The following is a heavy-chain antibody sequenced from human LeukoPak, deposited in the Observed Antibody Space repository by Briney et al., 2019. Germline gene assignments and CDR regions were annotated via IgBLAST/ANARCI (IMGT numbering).Heavy chain of an antibody. D-gene: IGHD3-16*01. J-gene: IGHJ4*02. CDR1: GFTFSSYG. Sequence: GGSLRLSCAASGFTFSSYGMNWVRQVPGKGLEWVAFIRYDGSDKFFADSVKGRFTISRDNSKNTLFLQMNSLRLEDTAVYHCEKDLFGDYVWGTYRAIDHWGQGTLVTVSS. CDR3: EKDLFGDYVWGTYRAIDH. CDR2: IRYDGSDK. V-gene: IGHV3-30*02.